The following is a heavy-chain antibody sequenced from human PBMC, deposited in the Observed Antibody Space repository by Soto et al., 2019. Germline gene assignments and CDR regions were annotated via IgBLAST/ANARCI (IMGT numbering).Heavy chain of an antibody. Sequence: QMQLVQSGGEVKKTGSSVKVSCKASGYTFTYRYLHWVRQAPGQALEWMGWTTPFNGNNNYAQKFHDRATITRDRSMSTAYMELSSLRSEDTAMYYCASQTYDSSGYYAPIRMDVWGQGTTVTVSS. CDR2: TTPFNGNN. J-gene: IGHJ6*02. V-gene: IGHV1-45*02. CDR3: ASQTYDSSGYYAPIRMDV. CDR1: GYTFTYRY. D-gene: IGHD3-22*01.